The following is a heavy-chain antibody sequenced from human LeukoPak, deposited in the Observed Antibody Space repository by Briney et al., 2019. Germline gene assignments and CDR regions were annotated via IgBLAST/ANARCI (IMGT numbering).Heavy chain of an antibody. CDR2: IIPIFGIA. CDR1: GGTFSSYA. J-gene: IGHJ6*02. Sequence: SVKVSCKASGGTFSSYAISWVRQAPGQGLEWMGRIIPIFGIANYAQKFQGRVTITADKSTSTAYMELSSLRSEDTAVYYCARGIVVVPAAAPLNYHGMDVWGQGTTVTVSS. D-gene: IGHD2-2*01. CDR3: ARGIVVVPAAAPLNYHGMDV. V-gene: IGHV1-69*04.